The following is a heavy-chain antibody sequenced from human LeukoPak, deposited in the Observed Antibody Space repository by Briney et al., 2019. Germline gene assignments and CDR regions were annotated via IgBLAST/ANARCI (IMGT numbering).Heavy chain of an antibody. CDR2: IYTSGST. V-gene: IGHV4-4*07. Sequence: PSETLSLTCTASGGFISSYYWSWIRQPAGKGLEWIGRIYTSGSTNYNPSLKSRVTMSVDTSKNQFSLKLSSVTAADTAVYYCARDNPRTIWFGELLSYYYYGMDVWGQGTTVTVSS. CDR3: ARDNPRTIWFGELLSYYYYGMDV. CDR1: GGFISSYY. D-gene: IGHD3-10*01. J-gene: IGHJ6*02.